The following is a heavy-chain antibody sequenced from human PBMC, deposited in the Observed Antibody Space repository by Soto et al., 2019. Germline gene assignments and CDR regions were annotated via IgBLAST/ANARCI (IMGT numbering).Heavy chain of an antibody. J-gene: IGHJ4*02. CDR2: IYWNEDK. V-gene: IGHV2-5*01. Sequence: SGPTLVNPTQTLTLTCTFSAFSLSTNGVGVGWIRQPPGKPLEWLAVIYWNEDKRYSRSLKSRLSITKDTSKNQVVLTMTTMDPVGTATYYCVHTVMVHTITGGHYFDHWGPGILVTVSS. CDR1: AFSLSTNGVG. CDR3: VHTVMVHTITGGHYFDH. D-gene: IGHD2-8*01.